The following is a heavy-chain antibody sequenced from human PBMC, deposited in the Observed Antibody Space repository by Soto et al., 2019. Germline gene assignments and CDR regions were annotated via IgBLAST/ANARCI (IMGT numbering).Heavy chain of an antibody. Sequence: EVQLVESGGGLVKPGGSLRLSCAASGFTFSSYSMHWVRQAPGKGLEWVSSISSSSSNIYYADSVKGRFTISRDNAKNSLNLQMKNLRAEDTAVYYCARGCSPACPYNWFDPWGQGTLVTVSS. CDR2: ISSSSSNI. J-gene: IGHJ5*02. CDR3: ARGCSPACPYNWFDP. CDR1: GFTFSSYS. D-gene: IGHD2-15*01. V-gene: IGHV3-21*01.